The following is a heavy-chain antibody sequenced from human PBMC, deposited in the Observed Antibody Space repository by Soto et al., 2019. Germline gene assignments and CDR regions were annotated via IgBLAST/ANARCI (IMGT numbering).Heavy chain of an antibody. V-gene: IGHV4-31*03. CDR1: GGSISSGGYY. D-gene: IGHD6-13*01. CDR3: ARDQMDSSSFNAGGWFDH. Sequence: QVQLQESGPGLVKPSQTLSLTCTVSGGSISSGGYYWSWLRQHPGKGLEWIGYIYYSGSTYYNPSLKSRVTISVDASKNQFPLKLSSVTAADTAVYYCARDQMDSSSFNAGGWFDHWGQGTLVTVSA. J-gene: IGHJ5*02. CDR2: IYYSGST.